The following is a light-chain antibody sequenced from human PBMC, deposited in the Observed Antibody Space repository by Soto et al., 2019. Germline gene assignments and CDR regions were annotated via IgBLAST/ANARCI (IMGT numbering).Light chain of an antibody. V-gene: IGKV3-20*01. CDR1: QSVSNAY. CDR2: GAS. Sequence: EIVLTQSPGTLSLSPRERATLSCRASQSVSNAYLAWYQHKVGQSPRLLIYGASNRAPGIPDRFSGSGSGTAFTLTISRPEAEDFAVYYCQQYAASPRTFGQGTQVEVK. J-gene: IGKJ1*01. CDR3: QQYAASPRT.